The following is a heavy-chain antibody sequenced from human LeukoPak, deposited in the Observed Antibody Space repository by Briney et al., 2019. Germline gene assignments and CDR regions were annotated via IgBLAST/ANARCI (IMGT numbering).Heavy chain of an antibody. D-gene: IGHD3-10*01. CDR2: ISSSSSYI. CDR3: ASQEDYYGSADY. CDR1: GFTFSSYS. J-gene: IGHJ4*02. Sequence: PGGSLRLSCAASGFTFSSYSMNWVRQAPGKGLEWVSSISSSSSYIYYADSVKGRFTISRDNAKNSLYLQMNSLRAEDTAVYYCASQEDYYGSADYWGQGTLVTVSS. V-gene: IGHV3-21*01.